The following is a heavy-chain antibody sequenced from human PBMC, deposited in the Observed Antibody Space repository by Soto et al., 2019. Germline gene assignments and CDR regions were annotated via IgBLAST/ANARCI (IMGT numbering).Heavy chain of an antibody. CDR3: AKDLEHYDSSGYFACFQH. Sequence: GGSLRLSCAASGFTFSSYAMSWVRQAPGKGLEWVSAISGSGGSTYYADSVKGRFTISRDNSKNRLYLQMNSLRAEDTAVYYCAKDLEHYDSSGYFACFQHWGQGTLVTVSS. CDR1: GFTFSSYA. CDR2: ISGSGGST. J-gene: IGHJ1*01. V-gene: IGHV3-23*01. D-gene: IGHD3-22*01.